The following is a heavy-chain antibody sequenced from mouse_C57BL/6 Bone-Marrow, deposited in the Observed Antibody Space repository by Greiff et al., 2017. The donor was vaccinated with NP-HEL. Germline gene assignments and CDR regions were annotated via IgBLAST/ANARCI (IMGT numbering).Heavy chain of an antibody. V-gene: IGHV5-17*01. Sequence: EVKLVESGGGLVKPGGSLKLSCAASGFTFSDYGMHWVRQAPEKGLEWVAYISSGSSTIYYADTVKGRFTISRDNAKNTLFLQMTSLRSEDTAMYYCASTHLPFAYWGQGTLVTVSA. CDR3: ASTHLPFAY. J-gene: IGHJ3*01. CDR2: ISSGSSTI. CDR1: GFTFSDYG. D-gene: IGHD5-5*01.